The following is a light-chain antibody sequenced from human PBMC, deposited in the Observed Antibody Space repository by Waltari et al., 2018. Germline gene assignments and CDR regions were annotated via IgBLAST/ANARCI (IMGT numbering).Light chain of an antibody. J-gene: IGKJ2*01. CDR1: QSVLYSSNNKNY. V-gene: IGKV4-1*01. CDR3: QQYYSTPYT. Sequence: DIVMTQSPDSLAVSLGARDTINCKSSQSVLYSSNNKNYLTWYQQKPGQPPKLLIYWASTRESGVPDLFSGSGSGTDFTLTISSLQAEDVALYYCQQYYSTPYTFGQGTKLEIK. CDR2: WAS.